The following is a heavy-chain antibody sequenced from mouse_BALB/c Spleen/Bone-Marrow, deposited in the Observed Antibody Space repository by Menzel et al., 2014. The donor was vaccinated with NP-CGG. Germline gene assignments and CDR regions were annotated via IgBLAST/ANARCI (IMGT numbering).Heavy chain of an antibody. CDR3: ARRVYYDYDGGAWFAY. CDR2: IFPGDGST. CDR1: GYTFTSYD. V-gene: IGHV1S56*01. D-gene: IGHD2-4*01. Sequence: QVQLQQPGAELVKPGASVKLSCKASGYTFTSYDINWVRQRPEQGLEWIGWIFPGDGSTKYNGKFKGKATLTTDKSSSTAYMQLSRLTSEDSAVYFCARRVYYDYDGGAWFAYWGQGTLVTVSA. J-gene: IGHJ3*01.